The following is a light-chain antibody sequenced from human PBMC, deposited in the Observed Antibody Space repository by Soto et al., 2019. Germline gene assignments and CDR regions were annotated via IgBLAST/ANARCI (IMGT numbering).Light chain of an antibody. J-gene: IGKJ5*01. CDR2: KAS. V-gene: IGKV1-5*03. CDR3: QQYNNWPPYT. CDR1: ESIDSW. Sequence: DIPMTQSPSTLSASLGDRVTITCRSSESIDSWLAWHQQKPGRAPKLLISKASSLESGVPSRFSGSGFGTEFTLTISSLQSEDFAVYYCQQYNNWPPYTFGQGTRLEIK.